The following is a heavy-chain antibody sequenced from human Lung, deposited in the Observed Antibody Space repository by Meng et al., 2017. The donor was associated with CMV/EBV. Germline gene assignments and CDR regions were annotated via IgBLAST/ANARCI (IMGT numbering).Heavy chain of an antibody. V-gene: IGHV1-18*01. CDR1: CYTFTHHG. CDR3: ARDPSNTSGRYAYFDY. Sequence: QLHSGESWPEVKNPGAPVRSSRKALCYTFTHHGISWIRQAPGQGLEWMGWISCYNGDTNYAQKLQGRVTMTTDTSTNTAYMDLRGLRSDDTAVYYCARDPSNTSGRYAYFDYWGQGTLVTVSS. J-gene: IGHJ4*02. CDR2: ISCYNGDT. D-gene: IGHD6-19*01.